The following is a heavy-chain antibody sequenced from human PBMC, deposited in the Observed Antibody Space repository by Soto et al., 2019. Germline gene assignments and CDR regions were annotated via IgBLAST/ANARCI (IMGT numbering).Heavy chain of an antibody. CDR3: ARDVAVGVLEY. CDR1: GYTFTSYG. CDR2: VSAYNGNT. Sequence: QVQLVQSGAEVKKPGASVKVSCKASGYTFTSYGISWVRQAPGQGLEWMGWVSAYNGNTNYAQKLQGRVTMTTDTSTSTAYTALRSLRSDHTAVYYCARDVAVGVLEYWAQGTLVTVSA. J-gene: IGHJ4*02. V-gene: IGHV1-18*01. D-gene: IGHD3-10*01.